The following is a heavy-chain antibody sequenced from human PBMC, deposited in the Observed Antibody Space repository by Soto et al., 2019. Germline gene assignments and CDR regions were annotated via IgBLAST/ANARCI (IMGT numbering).Heavy chain of an antibody. D-gene: IGHD3-10*01. CDR1: GGTFSSYT. CDR3: ARDQFGYYGSGSYSTAYYYYGMDV. Sequence: QVQLVQSGAEVKKPGSSVKVSCKASGGTFSSYTISWVRQAPGQGLEWMGRIIPILGIANYAQKFQGRVTNNADKSTSTAYMELSSLRSEDTAVYYCARDQFGYYGSGSYSTAYYYYGMDVWGQGTTVTVSS. V-gene: IGHV1-69*08. CDR2: IIPILGIA. J-gene: IGHJ6*02.